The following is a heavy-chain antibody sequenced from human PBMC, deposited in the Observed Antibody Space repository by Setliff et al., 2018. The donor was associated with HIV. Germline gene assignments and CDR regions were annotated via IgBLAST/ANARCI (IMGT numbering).Heavy chain of an antibody. V-gene: IGHV4-39*07. CDR2: IRSSGDT. CDR3: MRGRSITIFGVAYFDF. Sequence: SETLSLTCTVSGYSISSSSYYWGWIRQSPGKGLEWIASIRSSGDTYYNPSLKSRVTISVDMSNNQFSLKVTSVTAADTAVYYCMRGRSITIFGVAYFDFWGQGTQVTVSS. J-gene: IGHJ4*02. CDR1: GYSISSSSYY. D-gene: IGHD3-3*01.